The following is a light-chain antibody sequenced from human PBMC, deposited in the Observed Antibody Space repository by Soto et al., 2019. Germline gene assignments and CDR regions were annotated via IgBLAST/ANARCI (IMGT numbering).Light chain of an antibody. Sequence: EIVLTQSPATLSLSPVETATLSCRASQSVSSYLAWYQQKPGQAPRLLIYAASNRATGIPTRFSGSGSGTDFTLTISRLEPEDFAVYYCQQCGTSPRTFGQGTKVDIK. CDR3: QQCGTSPRT. CDR1: QSVSSY. J-gene: IGKJ1*01. V-gene: IGKV3-11*01. CDR2: AAS.